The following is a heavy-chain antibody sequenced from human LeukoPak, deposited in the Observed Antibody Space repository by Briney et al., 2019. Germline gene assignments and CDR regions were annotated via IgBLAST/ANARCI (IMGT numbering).Heavy chain of an antibody. J-gene: IGHJ2*01. Sequence: SETLSLTCAVYGGSFSGYYWSWIRQPPGKGLEWIGEINYSGSTNYNPSLKSRATISVDTSKNQFSLKLSSVTAADTAVYYCARERTMRYFDLWGRGTLVTVSS. D-gene: IGHD3-22*01. CDR1: GGSFSGYY. V-gene: IGHV4-34*01. CDR2: INYSGST. CDR3: ARERTMRYFDL.